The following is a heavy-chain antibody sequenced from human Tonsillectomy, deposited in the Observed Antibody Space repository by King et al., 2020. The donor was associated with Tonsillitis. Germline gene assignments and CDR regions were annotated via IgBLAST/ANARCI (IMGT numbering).Heavy chain of an antibody. CDR2: IRSKASGGNK. J-gene: IGHJ4*02. D-gene: IGHD3-10*01. CDR3: TRVVGLYYALDY. CDR1: GFTFGDYA. V-gene: IGHV3-49*04. Sequence: VQLVESGGGLVQPGRSLRLSCTASGFTFGDYAMSWVRQAPGKGLEWVGCIRSKASGGNKEYAASVKGRFTISRDDPKSIAYLQMNSLKTEDTAVYYCTRVVGLYYALDYWGQGTLVTVSS.